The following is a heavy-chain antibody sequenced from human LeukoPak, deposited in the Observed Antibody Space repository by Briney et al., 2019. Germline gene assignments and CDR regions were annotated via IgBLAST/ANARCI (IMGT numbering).Heavy chain of an antibody. V-gene: IGHV3-21*01. CDR1: GFTFSDYF. Sequence: PGGSLRLSCAASGFTFSDYFMDWVRQAPGKGLEYVSSISGSSRHIYYADSVKGRFTISRDNSKNTLYLQMNSLRAEDTAVYYCARGEAVVPAATPYYFDYWGQGTLVTVSS. CDR2: ISGSSRHI. D-gene: IGHD2-2*01. J-gene: IGHJ4*02. CDR3: ARGEAVVPAATPYYFDY.